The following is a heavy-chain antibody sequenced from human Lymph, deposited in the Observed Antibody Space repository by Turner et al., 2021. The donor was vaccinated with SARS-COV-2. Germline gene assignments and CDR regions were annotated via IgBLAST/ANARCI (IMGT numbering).Heavy chain of an antibody. CDR3: ATAPAAVVTGWFDP. CDR2: FDPEGGET. D-gene: IGHD2-15*01. CDR1: GYTLPELS. J-gene: IGHJ5*02. Sequence: QVQLVQSGAEVKKPGAAVKVCCKVSGYTLPELSMHWLRQTPGQGVEWMGGFDPEGGETIYAQNFQGGVTMTEDTSTATAYMDLSSLRSEDTAVYYCATAPAAVVTGWFDPWGQGTLVTVSS. V-gene: IGHV1-24*01.